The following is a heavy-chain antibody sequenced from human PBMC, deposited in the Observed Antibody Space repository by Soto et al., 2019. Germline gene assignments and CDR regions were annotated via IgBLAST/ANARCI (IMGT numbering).Heavy chain of an antibody. CDR3: ARSSPSHLAFDY. D-gene: IGHD3-3*02. J-gene: IGHJ4*02. CDR1: GYTFSSYY. CDR2: INPSGGST. V-gene: IGHV1-46*01. Sequence: ASVKVSCKASGYTFSSYYMHWVRQAPGQGLEWMGTINPSGGSTSYAQKFRGRVTMTRDTSTSTVYMYLSSLGSEDTAVFYCARSSPSHLAFDYWGQGTLVTVSS.